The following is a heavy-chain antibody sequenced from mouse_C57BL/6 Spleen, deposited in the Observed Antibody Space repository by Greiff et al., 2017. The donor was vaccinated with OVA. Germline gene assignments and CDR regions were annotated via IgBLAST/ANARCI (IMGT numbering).Heavy chain of an antibody. D-gene: IGHD4-1*01. Sequence: LQESGAELARPGASVKLSCKASGYTFTSYGISWVKQRTGQGLEWIGEIYPRSGNTYYNEKFKGKATLTADKSSSTAYMELRSLTSEDSAVYFCARNRETGTEFAYWGQGTLVTVSA. CDR1: GYTFTSYG. CDR2: IYPRSGNT. J-gene: IGHJ3*01. CDR3: ARNRETGTEFAY. V-gene: IGHV1-81*01.